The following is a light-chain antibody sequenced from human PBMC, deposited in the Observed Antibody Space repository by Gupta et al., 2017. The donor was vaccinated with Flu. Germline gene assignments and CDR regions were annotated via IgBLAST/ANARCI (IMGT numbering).Light chain of an antibody. CDR2: LNSDGSH. V-gene: IGLV4-69*01. Sequence: QLVLTQSPSASASLGASVKLTCTLSSGHSSYAIAWHQQQPEKGPRYLMKLNSDGSHSKGDGIPDRFSGSSSGAERYLTISSLQSEDEADYDCQTWGTGPNWVFGGGTKLTVL. J-gene: IGLJ3*02. CDR1: SGHSSYA. CDR3: QTWGTGPNWV.